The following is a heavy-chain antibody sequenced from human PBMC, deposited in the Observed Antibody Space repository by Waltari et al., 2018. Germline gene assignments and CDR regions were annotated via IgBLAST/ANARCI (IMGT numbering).Heavy chain of an antibody. CDR3: ARAADYDFWSLDYGMDV. Sequence: EVQLVESGGGLVKPGGSLRLSCAASGFTFSSYSMNWVRQAPGKGLAGVSSISSSSSYIYYANSVKGLFTISRDNSKNSLDLQMNSLRAEDTAVYYCARAADYDFWSLDYGMDVWGQGTTVTVSS. J-gene: IGHJ6*02. CDR1: GFTFSSYS. V-gene: IGHV3-21*01. CDR2: ISSSSSYI. D-gene: IGHD3-3*01.